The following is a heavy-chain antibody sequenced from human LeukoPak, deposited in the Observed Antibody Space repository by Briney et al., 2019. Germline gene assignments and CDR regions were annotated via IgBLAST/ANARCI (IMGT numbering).Heavy chain of an antibody. D-gene: IGHD5-18*01. CDR1: GGSISSSSAY. CDR2: IYYSKNT. CDR3: VSPRGFSYVYFDY. Sequence: SATLSLTCTVSGGSISSSSAYWGWIRQPPGKGLEWIGSIYYSKNTYYNPSLKSRVTISADTSKNQFSLTLGSVSATDTAVYYCVSPRGFSYVYFDYWGQGTLVTVSS. J-gene: IGHJ4*02. V-gene: IGHV4-39*01.